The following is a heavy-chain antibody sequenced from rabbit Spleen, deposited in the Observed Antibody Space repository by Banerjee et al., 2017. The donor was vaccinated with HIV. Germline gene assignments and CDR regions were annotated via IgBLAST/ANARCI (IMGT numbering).Heavy chain of an antibody. CDR1: GFDVSSDY. CDR2: IYIGGATT. Sequence: QEQPKETGGGLVQPGGSLTLSCKASGFDVSSDYISWVRQAPGKGLEWIGCIYIGGATTDYASWVNGRFPISSDNAQNTVDLKMTSLTVADTAPYFCARDTATSFSTYGMDLWGQGTLVTVS. D-gene: IGHD1-1*01. J-gene: IGHJ6*01. V-gene: IGHV1S47*01. CDR3: ARDTATSFSTYGMDL.